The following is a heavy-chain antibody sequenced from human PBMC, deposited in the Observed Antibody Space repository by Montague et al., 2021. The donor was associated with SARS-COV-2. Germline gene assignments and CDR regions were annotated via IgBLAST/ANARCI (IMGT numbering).Heavy chain of an antibody. Sequence: SETLSLSCSVSGDSISRSHNFWAWIRQPPGMGLEWIGSIYFTGKTYYHPSLKSRVTISVDTSKNHFSLRLSSVTAADSAVFYCARWGLNNAFDIWGLGTMITISS. J-gene: IGHJ3*02. CDR1: GDSISRSHNF. CDR3: ARWGLNNAFDI. D-gene: IGHD1/OR15-1a*01. CDR2: IYFTGKT. V-gene: IGHV4-39*02.